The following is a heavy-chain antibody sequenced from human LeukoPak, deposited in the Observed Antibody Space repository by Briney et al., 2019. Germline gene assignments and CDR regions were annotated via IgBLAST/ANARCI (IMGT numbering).Heavy chain of an antibody. D-gene: IGHD2-2*01. Sequence: PSETLALTCAVYGGSFSGYYWSWIRQPPGKGLEWIGEINHSGSTNYNPSLKSRVTISVDTSKNQFSLKLSSVTAADTAVYYCARRPAAMSGNWFDPWGQGTLVTVSS. J-gene: IGHJ5*02. CDR3: ARRPAAMSGNWFDP. V-gene: IGHV4-34*01. CDR2: INHSGST. CDR1: GGSFSGYY.